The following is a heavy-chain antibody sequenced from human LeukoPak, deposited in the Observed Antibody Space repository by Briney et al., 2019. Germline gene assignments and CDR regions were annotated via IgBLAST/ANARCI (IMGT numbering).Heavy chain of an antibody. CDR1: GYTFTNYY. V-gene: IGHV1-46*01. D-gene: IGHD5-18*01. CDR3: ARGGTTAMVSDY. J-gene: IGHJ4*02. CDR2: INPSGIST. Sequence: ASVKVSCKASGYTFTNYYIHWVRQAPGQGLEWMGIINPSGISTSYAQKFQGRVTITADESTSTAYMELSSLRSEDTAVYYCARGGTTAMVSDYWGQGTLVTVSS.